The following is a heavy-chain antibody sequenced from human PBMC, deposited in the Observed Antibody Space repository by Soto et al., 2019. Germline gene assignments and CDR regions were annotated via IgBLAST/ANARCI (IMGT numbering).Heavy chain of an antibody. D-gene: IGHD3-10*01. CDR2: INHSGST. Sequence: PSETLSLTCAVYGGSFSGYYWSWIRQPPGKGLEWIGEINHSGSTNYNPSLKSRVTISVDTSKNQFSLKLSSVTAADTAVYYCARARYYYGSGSYYGMDVWGQGTTVTVS. V-gene: IGHV4-34*01. CDR3: ARARYYYGSGSYYGMDV. J-gene: IGHJ6*02. CDR1: GGSFSGYY.